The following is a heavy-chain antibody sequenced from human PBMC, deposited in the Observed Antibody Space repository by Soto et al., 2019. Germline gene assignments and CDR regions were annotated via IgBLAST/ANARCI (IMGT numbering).Heavy chain of an antibody. V-gene: IGHV3-7*01. CDR1: GFTFSNYW. J-gene: IGHJ4*02. D-gene: IGHD6-6*01. Sequence: GGSLRLSCAASGFTFSNYWMSWVRQAPGKGLEWVANIKQDGSQKYYLDAVKGRFTISRDNARNSVFLQMNSLRAEDTAVYYCARIGYSSSSFDYWGQGT. CDR3: ARIGYSSSSFDY. CDR2: IKQDGSQK.